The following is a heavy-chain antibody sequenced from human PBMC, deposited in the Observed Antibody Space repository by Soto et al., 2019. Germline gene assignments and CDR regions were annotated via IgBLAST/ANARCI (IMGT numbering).Heavy chain of an antibody. CDR3: ATSILGVDENYYYYYGMDV. D-gene: IGHD1-26*01. Sequence: GASVKVSCKVSGYTLTELSMHWVRQAPGKGLEWMGGFDPEDGETIYAQKFQGRVTMTEDTSTDTAYMELSSLRSEDTAVYYCATSILGVDENYYYYYGMDVWGQGTTVTVSS. CDR2: FDPEDGET. J-gene: IGHJ6*02. V-gene: IGHV1-24*01. CDR1: GYTLTELS.